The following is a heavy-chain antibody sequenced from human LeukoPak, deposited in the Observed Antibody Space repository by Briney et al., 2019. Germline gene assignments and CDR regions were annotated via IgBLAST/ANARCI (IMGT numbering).Heavy chain of an antibody. V-gene: IGHV3-23*01. CDR3: AKQLGYCSDGSCYFPY. Sequence: TGGSLRLSCAASRFTFSSSAMSCVRQAPGKGLEWVSAISNNGGYTYYADSVQGRFTISRDNSKSTLCLQMNSLRSEDTAVYYCAKQLGYCSDGSCYFPYWGQGTLVTVSS. CDR2: ISNNGGYT. CDR1: RFTFSSSA. D-gene: IGHD2-15*01. J-gene: IGHJ4*02.